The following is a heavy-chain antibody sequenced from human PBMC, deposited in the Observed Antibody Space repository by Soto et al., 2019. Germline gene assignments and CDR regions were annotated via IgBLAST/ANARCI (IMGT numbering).Heavy chain of an antibody. CDR1: GYSFTSYA. J-gene: IGHJ6*02. Sequence: ASVKVSCKASGYSFTSYAIYWVRQAPGQRLEWMGWINAGNGNTKYSQKLQGRVTFTGDASASTAHMELSSLRSEDTAVYFCARGVENIVVVLDVFGYYGMDVWGQGTTVTVSS. V-gene: IGHV1-3*01. CDR3: ARGVENIVVVLDVFGYYGMDV. D-gene: IGHD2-2*01. CDR2: INAGNGNT.